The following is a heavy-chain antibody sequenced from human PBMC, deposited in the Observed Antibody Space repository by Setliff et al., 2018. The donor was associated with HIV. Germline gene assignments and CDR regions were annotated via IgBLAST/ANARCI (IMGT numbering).Heavy chain of an antibody. D-gene: IGHD5-18*01. CDR2: IYYTGST. J-gene: IGHJ4*02. CDR3: ARAPSLDTATVSRWGYYFDY. Sequence: PSETLSLTCTVSGGSISVYYWSWIRQPPGKGLEWIGYIYYTGSTNYNPSLKSRVTISLDTSKNQFSLKLSSVTAADTAVYYCARAPSLDTATVSRWGYYFDYWGQGTRVTVSS. V-gene: IGHV4-59*01. CDR1: GGSISVYY.